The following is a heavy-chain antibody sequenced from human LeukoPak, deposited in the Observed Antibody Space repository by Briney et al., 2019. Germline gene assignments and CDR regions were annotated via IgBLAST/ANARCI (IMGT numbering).Heavy chain of an antibody. V-gene: IGHV1-24*01. D-gene: IGHD1-26*01. CDR1: RYTPTELS. CDR2: FDPEDGET. J-gene: IGHJ4*02. Sequence: ASVNVSCKVSRYTPTELSMQCVRQAPGKGLEWVGGFDPEDGETIYAQKFQGRVTMTEDTSTDTDYMELSSLGSEDTAVYYCATGIQDLLKGATQVGGEGTLVTVSS. CDR3: ATGIQDLLKGATQV.